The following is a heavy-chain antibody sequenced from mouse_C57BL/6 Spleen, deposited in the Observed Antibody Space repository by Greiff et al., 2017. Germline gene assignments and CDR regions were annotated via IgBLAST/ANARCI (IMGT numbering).Heavy chain of an antibody. CDR1: GNAFSSYW. V-gene: IGHV1-80*01. CDR2: IYPGDGDT. Sequence: VQLQQSGAELVKPGASVKISCKASGNAFSSYWMNWVKQRPGKGLEWIGQIYPGDGDTNYNGKFKGKATLTADKSSSTAYMQLSSLTSEDSAVYFCARKGSSYENYAMDYWGQGTSVTVSS. D-gene: IGHD1-1*01. CDR3: ARKGSSYENYAMDY. J-gene: IGHJ4*01.